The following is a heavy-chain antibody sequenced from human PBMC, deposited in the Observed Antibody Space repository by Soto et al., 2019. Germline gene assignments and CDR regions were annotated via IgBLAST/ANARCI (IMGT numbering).Heavy chain of an antibody. V-gene: IGHV3-48*03. Sequence: GGSLRLSCAASGFTFSSYEMNWVRQAPGKGLEWVSYISSSGSTIYYADSVKGRFTISRDNAKNALYLQMNSLRAEDTAVYYCARSLEYGALDYWGQGTLVTVSS. CDR3: ARSLEYGALDY. D-gene: IGHD4-17*01. CDR1: GFTFSSYE. J-gene: IGHJ4*02. CDR2: ISSSGSTI.